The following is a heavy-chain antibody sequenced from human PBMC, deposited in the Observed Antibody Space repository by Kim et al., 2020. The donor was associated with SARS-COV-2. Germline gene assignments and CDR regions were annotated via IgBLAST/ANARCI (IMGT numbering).Heavy chain of an antibody. CDR3: ANELSSSSGYYYFDY. Sequence: ADSVKGRCTISRDNSKKTMYLKMYSLRAEDTAVYYCANELSSSSGYYYFDYWGQGTLVTVSS. D-gene: IGHD3-22*01. J-gene: IGHJ4*02. V-gene: IGHV3-23*01.